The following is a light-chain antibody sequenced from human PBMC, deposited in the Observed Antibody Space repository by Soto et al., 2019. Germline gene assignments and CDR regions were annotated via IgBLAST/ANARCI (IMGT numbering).Light chain of an antibody. CDR2: DVN. CDR1: SSDVGGYNL. J-gene: IGLJ1*01. Sequence: QSVLTQPASVSGSPGQSITISCTGTSSDVGGYNLVSWYQQYPDKAPKLMIFDVNTRPSGVSNRFSGSKSGNTPSLTISGLQAEDEADYYCSSYKRSSTLPYVFGTGTKLTVL. V-gene: IGLV2-14*01. CDR3: SSYKRSSTLPYV.